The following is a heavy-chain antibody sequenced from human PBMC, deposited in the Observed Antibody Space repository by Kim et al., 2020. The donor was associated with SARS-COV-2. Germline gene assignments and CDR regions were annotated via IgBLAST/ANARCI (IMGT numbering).Heavy chain of an antibody. CDR1: GFTFDDYG. D-gene: IGHD3-16*01. J-gene: IGHJ4*02. Sequence: GGSLRLSCAASGFTFDDYGMSWVRQAPGKGLEWVSGINRNSDSTGYADSVKGRFTISRDNAKNSLFLQINSPRAEDTALYHCVRGYAGGPFDLWGQGTLVTVSS. CDR3: VRGYAGGPFDL. V-gene: IGHV3-20*01. CDR2: INRNSDST.